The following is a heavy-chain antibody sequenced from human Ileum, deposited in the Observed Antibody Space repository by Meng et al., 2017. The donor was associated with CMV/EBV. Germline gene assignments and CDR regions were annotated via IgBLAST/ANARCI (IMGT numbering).Heavy chain of an antibody. D-gene: IGHD5-12*01. CDR1: GASITNDDYY. J-gene: IGHJ5*02. Sequence: VQLHESGPGLVKPSQTLSLTCTVSGASITNDDYYWSWIRQPPGKGLEWIGYIYYNGITYYNPSLKSRIAILVDTSKSQFSLIVSSVTAADTAVYYCAKYSGPSRWFDPWGQGTLVTVSS. CDR2: IYYNGIT. V-gene: IGHV4-30-4*01. CDR3: AKYSGPSRWFDP.